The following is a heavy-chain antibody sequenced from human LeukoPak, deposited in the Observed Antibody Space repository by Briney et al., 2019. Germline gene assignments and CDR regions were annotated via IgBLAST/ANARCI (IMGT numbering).Heavy chain of an antibody. CDR3: ARDFQQLDHFDY. D-gene: IGHD6-6*01. CDR1: GFTFNSYI. CDR2: INSDGSST. J-gene: IGHJ4*02. V-gene: IGHV3-74*01. Sequence: PGGSLRLSCAASGFTFNSYIMTWVRKAPGKGLVWVSRINSDGSSTSYADSVKGRFTISRDNAKNTLYLQMNSLRAEDTAVYYCARDFQQLDHFDYWGQGTLVTVSS.